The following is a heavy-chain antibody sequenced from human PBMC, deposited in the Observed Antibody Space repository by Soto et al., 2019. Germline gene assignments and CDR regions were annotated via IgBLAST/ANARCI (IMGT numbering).Heavy chain of an antibody. J-gene: IGHJ6*02. D-gene: IGHD3-10*01. CDR1: GYTFSSYD. Sequence: QVQLVQSGAEVKKPGASVKVSCKAPGYTFSSYDLNWVRQATGQGLEWMGGMNPHNGNTGYAQKFQGRGTVTRNTSISTAYMALSSLRSEDTAVYYWARGSLGFGEHSGMEVWGHGTTVSVPS. CDR3: ARGSLGFGEHSGMEV. CDR2: MNPHNGNT. V-gene: IGHV1-8*01.